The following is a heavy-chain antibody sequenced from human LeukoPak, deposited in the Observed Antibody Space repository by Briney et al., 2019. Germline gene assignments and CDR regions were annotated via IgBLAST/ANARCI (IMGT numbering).Heavy chain of an antibody. CDR2: IYYSGST. V-gene: IGHV4-61*08. J-gene: IGHJ4*02. CDR3: ARWPGSSKPFDY. D-gene: IGHD6-6*01. CDR1: GGSVSSGGYY. Sequence: PSQTLSLTCTVSGGSVSSGGYYWSWIRQPPGKGLEWIGYIYYSGSTNYNPSLKSRVTISVDTSKNQFSLKLSSVTAADTAVYYCARWPGSSKPFDYWGQGTLVTVSS.